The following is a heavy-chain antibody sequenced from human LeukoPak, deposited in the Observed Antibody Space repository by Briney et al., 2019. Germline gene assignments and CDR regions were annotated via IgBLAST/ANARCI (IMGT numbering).Heavy chain of an antibody. CDR1: GGSISSGSYY. CDR2: IYTSGST. D-gene: IGHD3-22*01. J-gene: IGHJ4*02. CDR3: ARVVNYYDSSGYYYVFDY. V-gene: IGHV4-61*02. Sequence: PSETLSLTCTVSGGSISSGSYYWSWIWQPAGKGLEWIGRIYTSGSTNYNPSLKNRVTISVDTSKNQFSLKLSSVTAADTAVYYCARVVNYYDSSGYYYVFDYWGQGTLVTVSS.